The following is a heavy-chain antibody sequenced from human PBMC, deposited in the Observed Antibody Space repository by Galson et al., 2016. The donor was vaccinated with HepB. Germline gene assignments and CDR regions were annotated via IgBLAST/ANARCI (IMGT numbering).Heavy chain of an antibody. J-gene: IGHJ6*04. V-gene: IGHV3-11*01. CDR3: ARDAIVGFRERVGTDV. Sequence: SLRLSCAASGFIFNDYHMAWIRQAPGRGPEWVSQIRDSGDFPYYADSVRGRFTISRDNAKNLIFLQMTSLRVEDTAIYYCARDAIVGFRERVGTDVWGRGTTVIVSS. D-gene: IGHD2-21*01. CDR2: IRDSGDFP. CDR1: GFIFNDYH.